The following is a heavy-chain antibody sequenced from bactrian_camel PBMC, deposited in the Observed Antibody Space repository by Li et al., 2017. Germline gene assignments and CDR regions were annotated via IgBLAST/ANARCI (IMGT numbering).Heavy chain of an antibody. V-gene: IGHV3S55*01. D-gene: IGHD1*01. CDR1: GYDWDSYY. Sequence: HVQLVESGGGSVQAGGSLTLSCALSGYDWDSYYMGWFRQVPGKEREAVAVIDSVGYTYYADFVKGRFTIAKDNGNNALNLDMTNLNPEDTAMYYCATEERPLIGEPCKNAQMTRPMDYWGKGTQVTVS. CDR2: IDSVGYT. J-gene: IGHJ7*01.